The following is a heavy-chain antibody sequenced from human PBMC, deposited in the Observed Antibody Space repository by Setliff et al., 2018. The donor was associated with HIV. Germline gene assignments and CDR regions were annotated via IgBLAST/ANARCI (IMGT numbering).Heavy chain of an antibody. Sequence: GASVKVSCKASGYSFTGYYIHWVRLAPGLGLEWMGWINPHSGNTDFAQRFQGRLSVTRDAYTSTVYMEMSSLRSEDTALYYCARVQMNSGWYIDYWGQGTLVTVSS. D-gene: IGHD6-13*01. V-gene: IGHV1-2*02. CDR1: GYSFTGYY. CDR2: INPHSGNT. J-gene: IGHJ4*02. CDR3: ARVQMNSGWYIDY.